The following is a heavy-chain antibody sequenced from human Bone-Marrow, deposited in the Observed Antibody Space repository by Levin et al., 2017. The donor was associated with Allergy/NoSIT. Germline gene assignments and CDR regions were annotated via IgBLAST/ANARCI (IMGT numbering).Heavy chain of an antibody. J-gene: IGHJ4*02. D-gene: IGHD2-15*01. V-gene: IGHV4-39*01. Sequence: SQTLSLTCTVSGGSIHNPSYYWDWIRQSPGKGLEWIGSIYYSGYTYDNVSLKSRVTISVDTSKNQFSLKLSSVTAADTALYFCARRFCRGGTCYDDRGAFDSWGQGTLVTVSS. CDR2: IYYSGYT. CDR1: GGSIHNPSYY. CDR3: ARRFCRGGTCYDDRGAFDS.